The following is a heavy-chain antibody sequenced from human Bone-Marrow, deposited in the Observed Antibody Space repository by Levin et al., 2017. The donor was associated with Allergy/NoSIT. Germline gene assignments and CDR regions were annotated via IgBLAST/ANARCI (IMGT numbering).Heavy chain of an antibody. Sequence: LSLTCAASGLPFRSYGMHWVRQAPGKGLEWVAVIWRDGSKESYADSVRGRFIISRDNSQSTLYLQMNSLRDEDTAVYYCASGQTSYYYYMDVWGKGTTVIVSS. CDR2: IWRDGSKE. V-gene: IGHV3-33*01. J-gene: IGHJ6*03. CDR1: GLPFRSYG. D-gene: IGHD3-16*01. CDR3: ASGQTSYYYYMDV.